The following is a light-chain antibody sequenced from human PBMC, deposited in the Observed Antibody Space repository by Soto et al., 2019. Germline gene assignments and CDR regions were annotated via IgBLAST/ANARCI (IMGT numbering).Light chain of an antibody. V-gene: IGKV3-20*01. CDR2: GAS. Sequence: EIVLTQSPGTLSLSPGERATLSCRASQSVSSSYLAWYQQKPGQAPRLLIYGASSRATGIPDRFSGSGSGTEFTLTISRLEQEDFSVYYCQQYGSSTWTCGQGTKVEIK. CDR3: QQYGSSTWT. J-gene: IGKJ1*01. CDR1: QSVSSSY.